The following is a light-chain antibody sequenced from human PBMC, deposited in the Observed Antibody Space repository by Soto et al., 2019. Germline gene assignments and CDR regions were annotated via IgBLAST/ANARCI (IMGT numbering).Light chain of an antibody. CDR1: QSINSE. V-gene: IGKV3-15*01. Sequence: EIVKTQSPATLSLSPGERAALSCRASQSINSELAWYQQKPGQPPRLLIYGASTRATGVPARFTGSESGSEFTLTISGLQSEDFAVYYCQQGHNWPLTFGQGTRLEI. CDR3: QQGHNWPLT. CDR2: GAS. J-gene: IGKJ2*01.